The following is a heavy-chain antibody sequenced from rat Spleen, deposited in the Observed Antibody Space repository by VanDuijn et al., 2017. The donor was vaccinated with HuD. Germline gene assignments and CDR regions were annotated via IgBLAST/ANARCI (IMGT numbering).Heavy chain of an antibody. Sequence: EVQLVESDGGLVQPGRSLKLSCAASGFTFSKYGMAWVRQAPTKGLEWVASISTSGDSTYYRDSVKGRFTISRDNAKNILYLQVDSLRSEDTATYFCTTAWVLNYWGQGVVVTVSS. D-gene: IGHD1-7*01. CDR3: TTAWVLNY. CDR2: ISTSGDST. CDR1: GFTFSKYG. V-gene: IGHV5S13*01. J-gene: IGHJ2*01.